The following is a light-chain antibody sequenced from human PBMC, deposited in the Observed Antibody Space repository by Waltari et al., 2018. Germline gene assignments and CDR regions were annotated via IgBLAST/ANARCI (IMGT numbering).Light chain of an antibody. CDR2: DDR. V-gene: IGLV3-21*02. Sequence: SYVVTQPPSGSVAPGQTATITCEGDKIERKSVHWYQQKAGQAPVLVVYDDRDRPPGVPARLSGSNAGNTATLTIRRVEAGDEADYYCQLWDSRSNHLVFGGGTKLTVL. J-gene: IGLJ3*02. CDR3: QLWDSRSNHLV. CDR1: KIERKS.